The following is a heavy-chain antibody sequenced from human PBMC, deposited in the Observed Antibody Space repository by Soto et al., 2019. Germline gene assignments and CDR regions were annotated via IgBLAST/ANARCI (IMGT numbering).Heavy chain of an antibody. J-gene: IGHJ3*02. CDR2: INHSGST. V-gene: IGHV4-34*01. Sequence: SETLSLTCAVYGGSFSGYYWSWIRQPPGKGLEWIGEINHSGSTNYNPSLKSRVTISVDTSKNQFSLKLSSVTAADTAVYYCARGTQGRQWLVRGDAFDIWGQGTMVTV. CDR1: GGSFSGYY. CDR3: ARGTQGRQWLVRGDAFDI. D-gene: IGHD6-19*01.